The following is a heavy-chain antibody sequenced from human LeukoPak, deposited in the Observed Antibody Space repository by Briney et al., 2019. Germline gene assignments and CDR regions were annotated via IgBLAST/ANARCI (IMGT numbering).Heavy chain of an antibody. D-gene: IGHD3-22*01. CDR1: GFTFSTSA. CDR3: AKDRTVTMIVLGSIDY. J-gene: IGHJ4*02. CDR2: ISYDGSNK. V-gene: IGHV3-30*18. Sequence: GGSLRLSCVTSGFTFSTSAMGWVRQAPGKGLEWVAVISYDGSNKYYADSVKGRFTISRDNSKNTLYLQMNSLRAEDTAVYYCAKDRTVTMIVLGSIDYWGQGTLVTLSS.